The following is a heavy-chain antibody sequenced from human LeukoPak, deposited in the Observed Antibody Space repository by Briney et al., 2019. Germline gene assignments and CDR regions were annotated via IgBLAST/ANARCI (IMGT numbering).Heavy chain of an antibody. V-gene: IGHV4-38-2*01. D-gene: IGHD2-15*01. CDR3: AGTYCSGGSCYSELYYYYGMDV. Sequence: PSETLSLTSAVSGYSLSSGNYWGWFGRLPGKGLEWFGRIDDSGSTYYNPSLKSRVTLSVDTSKNQFSLKLSSVTAADTAVYYCAGTYCSGGSCYSELYYYYGMDVWGKGTTVTVSS. CDR2: IDDSGST. J-gene: IGHJ6*04. CDR1: GYSLSSGNY.